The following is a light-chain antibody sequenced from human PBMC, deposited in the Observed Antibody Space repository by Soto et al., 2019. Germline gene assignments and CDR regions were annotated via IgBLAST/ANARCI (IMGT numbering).Light chain of an antibody. CDR1: GSDVGFYDY. Sequence: QSALTQPRSVSGSPGQSVTISCTGTGSDVGFYDYVSWYQHHPGKAPKVMVFNVSQRPSWVPDRFSGSKSGNTASLTISGLQAEDEADYYCCSFAGSYTWVFGAGTKLTVL. V-gene: IGLV2-11*01. CDR2: NVS. J-gene: IGLJ3*02. CDR3: CSFAGSYTWV.